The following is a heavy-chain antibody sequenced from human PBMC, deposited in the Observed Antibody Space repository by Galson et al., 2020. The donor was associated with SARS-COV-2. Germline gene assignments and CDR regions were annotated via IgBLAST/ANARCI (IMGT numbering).Heavy chain of an antibody. D-gene: IGHD4-4*01. CDR1: GDSINNYY. Sequence: LETLSLTCTVSGDSINNYYWNWIRQPPGKGLEWVGYIYYSGRTNTNPSLKSRVTISLDTSKNQFSLKLTSVSAVDTAVYYCARLLTSVTPIDYWGQGTLVRVYS. CDR2: IYYSGRT. J-gene: IGHJ4*02. V-gene: IGHV4-59*01. CDR3: ARLLTSVTPIDY.